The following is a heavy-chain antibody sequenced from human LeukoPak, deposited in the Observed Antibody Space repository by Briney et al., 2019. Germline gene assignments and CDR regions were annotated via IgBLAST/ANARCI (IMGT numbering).Heavy chain of an antibody. V-gene: IGHV3-48*03. CDR3: ARDTTVTFDY. CDR2: ISSSGSTI. D-gene: IGHD4-17*01. J-gene: IGHJ4*02. Sequence: HAGGSLRLSCAASGFTLSSYEMNWVSQAPGKGLEWVSYISSSGSTIYYADSVKGRFTISRDNAENSLYLQMNSLRAEDTAVYYCARDTTVTFDYWGQGTLVTVSS. CDR1: GFTLSSYE.